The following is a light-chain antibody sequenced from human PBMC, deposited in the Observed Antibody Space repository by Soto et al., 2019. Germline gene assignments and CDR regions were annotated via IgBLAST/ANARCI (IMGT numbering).Light chain of an antibody. J-gene: IGLJ1*01. CDR1: SGHSNYA. CDR3: QTWDIGIHV. Sequence: QLVLTQSPSASASLGASVKPTCTLSSGHSNYAVAWLQQQPEKGPRYLMKINSDGRHSKGNGIPDRFSGSSSGADRYLTISSLQSEDEADYYCQTWDIGIHVFGTGTKLTVL. V-gene: IGLV4-69*01. CDR2: INSDGRH.